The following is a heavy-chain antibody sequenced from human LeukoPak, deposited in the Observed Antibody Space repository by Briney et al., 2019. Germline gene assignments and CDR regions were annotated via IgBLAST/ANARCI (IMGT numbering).Heavy chain of an antibody. J-gene: IGHJ4*02. CDR3: AKEAPRFSAATPGYFDY. Sequence: GGSLRRSCAASGFTFSSYGMHWVRQAPGKGLEWVAFIRYDGSNKYYADSVKGRFTISRGNSKNTLYLQMNSLRAEDTAVYYCAKEAPRFSAATPGYFDYWGQGTLVTVSS. CDR1: GFTFSSYG. CDR2: IRYDGSNK. D-gene: IGHD3-10*01. V-gene: IGHV3-30*02.